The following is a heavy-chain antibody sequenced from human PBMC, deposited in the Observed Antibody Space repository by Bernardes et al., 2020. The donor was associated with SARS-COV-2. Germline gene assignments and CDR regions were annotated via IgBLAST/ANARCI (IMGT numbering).Heavy chain of an antibody. D-gene: IGHD3-16*01. J-gene: IGHJ4*02. CDR2: ISAYNGNI. CDR1: GYSFSSYG. CDR3: ARESTPGLRAIGY. V-gene: IGHV1-18*01. Sequence: ASVKVSCKASGYSFSSYGIIWVRQAPGQGLEWMGWISAYNGNIEYAQKFQGRVTMTTDTSANTGYMDLRSLRSDDTAVYYCARESTPGLRAIGYWSQGTLFTVSS.